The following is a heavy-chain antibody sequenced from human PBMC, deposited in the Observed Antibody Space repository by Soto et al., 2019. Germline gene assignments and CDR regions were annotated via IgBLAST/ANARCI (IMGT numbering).Heavy chain of an antibody. D-gene: IGHD3-10*01. J-gene: IGHJ4*02. CDR1: GFTFSSYA. CDR2: ISYDGSNK. Sequence: GGSLRLSCAASGFTFSSYAMHWVRQAPGKGLEWVAVISYDGSNKYYVDSGKGRFTISRDNSKNTLHLQMNSLRAEDLAVYYLARDCRLVWFWECAGGYYFDYWGQGTLVTVSS. CDR3: ARDCRLVWFWECAGGYYFDY. V-gene: IGHV3-30-3*01.